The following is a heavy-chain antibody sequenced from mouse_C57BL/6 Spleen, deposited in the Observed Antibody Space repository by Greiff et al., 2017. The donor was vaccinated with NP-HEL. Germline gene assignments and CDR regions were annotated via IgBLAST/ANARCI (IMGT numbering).Heavy chain of an antibody. J-gene: IGHJ2*01. D-gene: IGHD1-1*01. CDR3: ARSWAQTVATDY. V-gene: IGHV1-9*01. Sequence: QVQLQQSGAELMKPGASVKLSCKATGYTFTGYWIEWVKQRPGHGLEWIGEILPGSGSTNHNEKFKGKATFTADTSSNTAYMQLSSLTTEDSAIYYCARSWAQTVATDYWGQGTTLTVSS. CDR2: ILPGSGST. CDR1: GYTFTGYW.